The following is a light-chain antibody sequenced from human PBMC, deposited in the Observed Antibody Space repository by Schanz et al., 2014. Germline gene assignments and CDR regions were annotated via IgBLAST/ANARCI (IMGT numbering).Light chain of an antibody. CDR2: EGS. Sequence: QSSLTQPASVSGSPGQSITISCTGTSSDIGSYNLVSWYQQHPDKAPKLMIYEGSKRPSGVSNRFSGSKSGNTASLTISELQADDEADYYCSSHSLTSILVFGGGTKLTVL. CDR1: SSDIGSYNL. CDR3: SSHSLTSILV. J-gene: IGLJ2*01. V-gene: IGLV2-23*01.